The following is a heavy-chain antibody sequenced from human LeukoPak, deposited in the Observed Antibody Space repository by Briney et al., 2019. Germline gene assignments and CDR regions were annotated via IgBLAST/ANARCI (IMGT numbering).Heavy chain of an antibody. CDR1: GGTFSSYA. CDR2: IIPIFGTA. J-gene: IGHJ4*02. Sequence: SVRVSCKASGGTFSSYAISWVRQAPGQGLEWTGGIIPIFGTANYAQKFQGRVTITADKSTSTAYMELSSLRSEDTAVYYCARDEDRYDYVWGSYPIRYLGYWGQGTLVTVSS. CDR3: ARDEDRYDYVWGSYPIRYLGY. D-gene: IGHD3-16*02. V-gene: IGHV1-69*06.